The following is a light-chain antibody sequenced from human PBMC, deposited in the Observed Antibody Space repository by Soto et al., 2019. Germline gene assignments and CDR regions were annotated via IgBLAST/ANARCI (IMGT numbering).Light chain of an antibody. Sequence: EIVMTQSPATLSVSPGERATLSCRASQSVSSNLAWYHQKPGQAPRLLIYGASTRATGIPARFSGSGSGTEFTLTISLLQSEDFAVYYCQQYNNWPPIFTFGPGTKVDIK. CDR2: GAS. CDR3: QQYNNWPPIFT. V-gene: IGKV3-15*01. J-gene: IGKJ3*01. CDR1: QSVSSN.